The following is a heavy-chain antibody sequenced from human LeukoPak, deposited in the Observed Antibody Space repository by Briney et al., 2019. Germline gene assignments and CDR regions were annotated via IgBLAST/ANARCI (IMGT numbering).Heavy chain of an antibody. CDR2: IKQDGSEK. CDR3: ARNWGLDY. V-gene: IGHV3-7*01. J-gene: IGHJ4*02. CDR1: GFTYSNYW. Sequence: GGSLRLSCAASGFTYSNYWMDWVRQAPGKGLEWVADIKQDGSEKYYVDSVKGRFTISRDNAKNSLYLQMNSLRAEHTAVYYCARNWGLDYWGQGTLVTVSS. D-gene: IGHD7-27*01.